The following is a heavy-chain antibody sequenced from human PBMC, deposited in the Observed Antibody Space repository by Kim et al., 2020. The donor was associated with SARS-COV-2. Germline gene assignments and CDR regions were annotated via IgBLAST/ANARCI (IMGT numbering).Heavy chain of an antibody. V-gene: IGHV4-34*01. D-gene: IGHD6-19*01. Sequence: NYNPSLKRRVTISVDTSKNQFSLKRSSVTAAVTAVYYCARGRQWLSFFDYWGQGTLVTVSS. CDR3: ARGRQWLSFFDY. J-gene: IGHJ4*02.